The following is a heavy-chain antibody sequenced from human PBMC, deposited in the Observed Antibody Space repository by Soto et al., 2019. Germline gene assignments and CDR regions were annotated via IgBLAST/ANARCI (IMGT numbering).Heavy chain of an antibody. CDR3: ARIHWAQSSLDY. J-gene: IGHJ4*02. V-gene: IGHV4-30-2*01. Sequence: PSETLSLTCAVSCGSIGSGAFSLSWIRQPPGKGLEWIGYVTHSGTAYSIPSLNGRLTLSVDSSQTQFSLKLTSVTAADSAFYYCARIHWAQSSLDYWGRGILVTVSS. D-gene: IGHD6-19*01. CDR1: CGSIGSGAFS. CDR2: VTHSGTA.